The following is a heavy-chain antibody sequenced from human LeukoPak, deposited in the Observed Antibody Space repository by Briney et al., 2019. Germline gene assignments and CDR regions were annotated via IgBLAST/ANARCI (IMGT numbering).Heavy chain of an antibody. J-gene: IGHJ4*02. D-gene: IGHD7-27*01. CDR3: ARSHYWGVDN. CDR2: INAKRGDT. V-gene: IGHV1-2*02. Sequence: ASVTVSCKASGFTFTDHYMHWVRQAPGQGLEWMGWINAKRGDTNYAQNFQDRVTMTRDTSISTVYMKLSRLTVDDTAVYYCARSHYWGVDNWGQGTLVTVSS. CDR1: GFTFTDHY.